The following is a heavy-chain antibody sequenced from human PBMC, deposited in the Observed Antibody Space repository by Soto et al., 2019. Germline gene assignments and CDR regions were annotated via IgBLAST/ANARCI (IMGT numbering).Heavy chain of an antibody. CDR2: ILYDGSNK. CDR3: ARDGETRLTMIVDLGVYYLDY. D-gene: IGHD3-22*01. CDR1: GFTFSSYA. V-gene: IGHV3-30-3*01. Sequence: PGGSLRLSCAASGFTFSSYAMHWVSQAPGKGLEWVAVILYDGSNKYYADSVKGRFTISRDNSKTTPYLQMNSLRAEDTASYYCARDGETRLTMIVDLGVYYLDYWGQGTLVTVCS. J-gene: IGHJ4*02.